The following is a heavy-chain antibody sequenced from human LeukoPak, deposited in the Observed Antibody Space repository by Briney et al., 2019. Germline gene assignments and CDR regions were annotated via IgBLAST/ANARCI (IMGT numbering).Heavy chain of an antibody. CDR2: IRFDGSNK. Sequence: GGSLRLSCAASGFTFSSYGMHWVRQAPGKGLEWVTFIRFDGSNKYYADFVKGRFTISRDNSKNTLYLQMNSLRVEDTAVYYCAKEGVGSKVYWGRGTQVTVPS. V-gene: IGHV3-30*02. J-gene: IGHJ4*02. CDR1: GFTFSSYG. D-gene: IGHD1-26*01. CDR3: AKEGVGSKVY.